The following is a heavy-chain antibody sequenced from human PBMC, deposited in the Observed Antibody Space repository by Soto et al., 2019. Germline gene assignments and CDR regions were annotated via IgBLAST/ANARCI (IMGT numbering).Heavy chain of an antibody. CDR2: INHSGST. D-gene: IGHD2-2*01. CDR1: GGSFSGYY. J-gene: IGHJ5*02. Sequence: SETLSLTCAVYGGSFSGYYWSWIRQPPGKGLEWIGEINHSGSTNYNPSLKSRVTISVDTSKNQFSLKLSSVTAADTAVYYCARGLVKPLDCSSTSCPYNWFDPWGQGTLVTVSS. CDR3: ARGLVKPLDCSSTSCPYNWFDP. V-gene: IGHV4-34*01.